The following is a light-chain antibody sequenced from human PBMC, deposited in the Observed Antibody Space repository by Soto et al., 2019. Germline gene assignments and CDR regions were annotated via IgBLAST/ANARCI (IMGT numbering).Light chain of an antibody. V-gene: IGLV2-8*01. CDR3: SSYAGSNNFVV. J-gene: IGLJ2*01. Sequence: QSALTQPPSASGSPGQSVTISCTGTSSDVGGYNYVSWYQQHPGKAPKLMIYEVSKRPSGVPDRFSGSMSGNTASLTVSGLQVEDEADYYCSSYAGSNNFVVFGGGTKLTVL. CDR2: EVS. CDR1: SSDVGGYNY.